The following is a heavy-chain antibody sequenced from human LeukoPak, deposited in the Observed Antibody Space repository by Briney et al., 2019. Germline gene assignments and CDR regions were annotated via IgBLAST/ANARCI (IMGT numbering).Heavy chain of an antibody. CDR3: TPG. V-gene: IGHV3-74*01. Sequence: GGSLRLSCAVSGFTFSNYWMHWVRQAPGKGLVWVSRINGDGTVTFYADSVKGRFTISRDNAKNTLFLQMNSLRAEYTAVYYCTPGGGRGTLITVYS. J-gene: IGHJ4*02. D-gene: IGHD3-10*01. CDR1: GFTFSNYW. CDR2: INGDGTVT.